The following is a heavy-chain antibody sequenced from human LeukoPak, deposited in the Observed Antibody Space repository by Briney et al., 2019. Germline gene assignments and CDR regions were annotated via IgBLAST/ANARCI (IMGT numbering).Heavy chain of an antibody. CDR3: ARAPRNSSTMLDY. Sequence: GASVKVSCKGSGYTFTSYWIQWVRQAPGQGLEWMGLINPDGGSTAYAHRFQGRVTMTRDTSTSTVYMDLSSLSSEDTAMYYCARAPRNSSTMLDYWGQGTLVTVSS. CDR1: GYTFTSYW. CDR2: INPDGGST. D-gene: IGHD6-13*01. V-gene: IGHV1-46*01. J-gene: IGHJ4*02.